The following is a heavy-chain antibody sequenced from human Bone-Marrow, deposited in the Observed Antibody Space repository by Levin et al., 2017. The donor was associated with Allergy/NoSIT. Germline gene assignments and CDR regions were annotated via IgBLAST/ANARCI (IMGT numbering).Heavy chain of an antibody. CDR1: GFTFSNYY. D-gene: IGHD3-16*01. J-gene: IGHJ2*01. Sequence: GGSLRLSCAASGFTFSNYYMHWVRQAPGKGLVWVSRMNIDGSITDYADSMKGRFTISRDNAKNTVYLQMNSLRDDDTAVYYCARDGGSVAGHDWYFDLWGRGTLVTVSS. V-gene: IGHV3-74*01. CDR2: MNIDGSIT. CDR3: ARDGGSVAGHDWYFDL.